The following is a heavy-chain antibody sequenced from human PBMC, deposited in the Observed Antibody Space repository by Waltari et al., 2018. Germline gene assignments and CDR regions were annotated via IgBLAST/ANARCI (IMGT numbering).Heavy chain of an antibody. CDR1: GFTFSSYW. Sequence: EVQLVESGGGLVQPGGSLRLSCAASGFTFSSYWMSWFRQAPGKGLEWVANIKQDGSEKYYVDSVKGRFTISRDNAKNSLYLQMNSLRAEDTAVYYCARPRGYSYGPSYGMDVWGQGTTVTVSS. CDR3: ARPRGYSYGPSYGMDV. J-gene: IGHJ6*02. CDR2: IKQDGSEK. D-gene: IGHD5-18*01. V-gene: IGHV3-7*01.